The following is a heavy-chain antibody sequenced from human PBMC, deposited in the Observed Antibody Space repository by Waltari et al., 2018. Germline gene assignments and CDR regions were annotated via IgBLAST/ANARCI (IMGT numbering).Heavy chain of an antibody. V-gene: IGHV3-7*01. Sequence: EVQLVESGGGLVQPGGSLRLSCAASGFTFSRYWMSWVRQAPGKGLEWVANIKQDGSEKYYVDSVKGRFTISRDNAKNSLYLQMNSLRAEDTAVYYCARSDWGGWFDPWGQGTLVTVSS. CDR3: ARSDWGGWFDP. CDR2: IKQDGSEK. CDR1: GFTFSRYW. D-gene: IGHD7-27*01. J-gene: IGHJ5*02.